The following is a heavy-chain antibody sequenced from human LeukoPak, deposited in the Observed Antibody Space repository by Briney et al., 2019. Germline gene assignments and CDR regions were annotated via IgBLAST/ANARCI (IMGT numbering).Heavy chain of an antibody. CDR1: GGSISSYY. CDR3: ASTIFGVVWAFDI. Sequence: SETLSLTCTVSGGSISSYYWSWIRQPAGKGLEWIGRIYTSGSTNYNPSLKSRVTISVDTSKNQFSLKLSSVTAADTAVYYCASTIFGVVWAFDIWGQGTMVTVSS. CDR2: IYTSGST. J-gene: IGHJ3*02. V-gene: IGHV4-4*07. D-gene: IGHD3-3*01.